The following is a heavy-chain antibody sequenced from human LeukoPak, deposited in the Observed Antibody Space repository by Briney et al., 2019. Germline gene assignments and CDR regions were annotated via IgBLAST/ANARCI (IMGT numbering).Heavy chain of an antibody. D-gene: IGHD3-16*01. Sequence: PGGSLRLSCAASGFTFSSYAMSWVRQAPGKGLKWVSAISGGGANTYYADSVKGRLTISRDNSKNTLYLQMNSLRAEDTAVYYCAKELSSWGPSSDAFDTWGQGTMVTVSS. CDR3: AKELSSWGPSSDAFDT. J-gene: IGHJ3*02. CDR1: GFTFSSYA. CDR2: ISGGGANT. V-gene: IGHV3-23*01.